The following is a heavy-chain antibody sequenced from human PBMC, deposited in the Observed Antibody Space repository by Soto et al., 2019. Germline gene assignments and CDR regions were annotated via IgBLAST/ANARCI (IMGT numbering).Heavy chain of an antibody. Sequence: EVQLVESGGGLVQPGGSLRLSCVASGFTLSSYWMNWVRQAPGKGLEWVANIKQDGSEKNYVDSVKGRFTISRANAKNSLYLQMNSLRAEDTAVYYCCFTTTSNGNWGQGTLVTVSS. CDR2: IKQDGSEK. CDR1: GFTLSSYW. CDR3: CFTTTSNGN. J-gene: IGHJ4*02. V-gene: IGHV3-7*01. D-gene: IGHD1-26*01.